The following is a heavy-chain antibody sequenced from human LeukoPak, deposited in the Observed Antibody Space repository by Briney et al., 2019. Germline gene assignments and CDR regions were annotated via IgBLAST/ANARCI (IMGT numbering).Heavy chain of an antibody. J-gene: IGHJ6*02. CDR1: GYTFTGYY. V-gene: IGHV1-46*01. CDR2: INPSGGGT. CDR3: AIIEGMDIVIVPAALHYYSGMDV. D-gene: IGHD2-2*03. Sequence: ASVKVSCKASGYTFTGYYMHWVRQAPGQGLEWMGIINPSGGGTSYAQKFQGRVTMTRDTSTSTVYMELSSLTSEDTAVYYCAIIEGMDIVIVPAALHYYSGMDVWGQGTTVTVSS.